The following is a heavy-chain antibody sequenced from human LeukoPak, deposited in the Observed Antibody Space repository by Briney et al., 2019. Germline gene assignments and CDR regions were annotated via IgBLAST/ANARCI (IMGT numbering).Heavy chain of an antibody. J-gene: IGHJ4*02. CDR3: ARADAYGGNEGDY. CDR1: GGTFSSYA. V-gene: IGHV1-69*13. CDR2: IIPIFGTA. Sequence: SVKVSCKASGGTFSSYAISWVRQAPGQGLEWMGGIIPIFGTANYAQKFQGRVTITADESTSTAYMELSSLRSEDTAVYYCARADAYGGNEGDYWGQGTLVTVSS. D-gene: IGHD4-23*01.